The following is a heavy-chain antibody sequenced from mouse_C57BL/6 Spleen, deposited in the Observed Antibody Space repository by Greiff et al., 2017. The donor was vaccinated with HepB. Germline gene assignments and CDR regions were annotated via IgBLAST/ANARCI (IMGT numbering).Heavy chain of an antibody. J-gene: IGHJ4*01. Sequence: EVHLVESGGGLVKPGGSLKLSCAASGFTFSSYAMSWVRQTPEKRLEWVATISDGGSYTYYPDNVKGRFTISRDNAKNNLYLQMSHLKSEDTAMYYCARDYHTRGYAMDYWGQGTSVTVSS. D-gene: IGHD5-1-1*01. CDR2: ISDGGSYT. CDR1: GFTFSSYA. V-gene: IGHV5-4*01. CDR3: ARDYHTRGYAMDY.